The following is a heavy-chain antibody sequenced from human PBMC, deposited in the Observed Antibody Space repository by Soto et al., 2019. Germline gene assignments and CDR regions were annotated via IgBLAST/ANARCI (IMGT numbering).Heavy chain of an antibody. V-gene: IGHV4-30-2*01. CDR2: IYRSGST. D-gene: IGHD3-22*01. Sequence: QLQLQESGSGLVKPSQTLSLTCAVSGGSISSGGYSWSWIRQPPGKGLEWIGYIYRSGSTYYNPSLKSRVTISVDRSKNQFSLKLSSVTAADTAVYYCARAQGEDYYYDSSGLALDYWGQGTLVTVSS. J-gene: IGHJ4*02. CDR3: ARAQGEDYYYDSSGLALDY. CDR1: GGSISSGGYS.